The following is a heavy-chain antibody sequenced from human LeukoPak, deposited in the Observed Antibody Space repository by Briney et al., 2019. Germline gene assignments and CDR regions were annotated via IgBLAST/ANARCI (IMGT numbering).Heavy chain of an antibody. D-gene: IGHD3-3*01. J-gene: IGHJ6*03. Sequence: ASVKVSCKASGYTFTSYGISWVRQAPGQGLEWMGWISAYNGNTNYAQKLQGRVTMTTDTSTSTAYMELRSLRSDDTAVYYCARALSGYYYYYYMDVWGKGTTVTVSS. CDR2: ISAYNGNT. CDR3: ARALSGYYYYYYMDV. CDR1: GYTFTSYG. V-gene: IGHV1-18*01.